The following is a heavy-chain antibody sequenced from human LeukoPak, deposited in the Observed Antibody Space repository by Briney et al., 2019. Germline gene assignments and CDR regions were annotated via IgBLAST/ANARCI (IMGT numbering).Heavy chain of an antibody. CDR2: TYYRSTWYN. D-gene: IGHD2-2*01. CDR3: ARRLTQYDCFDP. CDR1: GDSVSSNSVT. Sequence: SQTLSLTCAISGDSVSSNSVTWNWNRQSPSIGFEWLGRTYYRSTWYNDYAVSVRGRITDNPDTSKNQFSLHLNSVTPEDTAVYYCARRLTQYDCFDPWGQGILVTVSP. V-gene: IGHV6-1*01. J-gene: IGHJ5*02.